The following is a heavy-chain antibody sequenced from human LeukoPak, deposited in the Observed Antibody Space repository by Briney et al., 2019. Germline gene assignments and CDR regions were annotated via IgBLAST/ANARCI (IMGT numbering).Heavy chain of an antibody. V-gene: IGHV1-69*13. CDR3: AGGRIAAAGTGYYYYGMDV. J-gene: IGHJ6*02. D-gene: IGHD6-13*01. CDR1: GGTFSSYA. CDR2: IIPIFGTA. Sequence: ASVKVSCKASGGTFSSYAISWVRQAPGQGLEWMGGIIPIFGTANYAQKFQGRVTITADESTSTAYMELSSLRSEDTAVYYCAGGRIAAAGTGYYYYGMDVWGQGTTVTVSS.